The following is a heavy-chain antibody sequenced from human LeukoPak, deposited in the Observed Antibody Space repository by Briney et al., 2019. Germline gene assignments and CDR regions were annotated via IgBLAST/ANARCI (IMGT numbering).Heavy chain of an antibody. CDR1: GFTFSSYA. CDR2: ISGSGGST. D-gene: IGHD1-14*01. V-gene: IGHV3-23*01. CDR3: SRDVNNTFDY. Sequence: GGSLRLSCAAPGFTFSSYAMSWVRQAPGKGLEWVSAISGSGGSTYYADSVKGRFTISRDNTKNSVFLQMNSLRAEDTAVYYCSRDVNNTFDYWGQGTLVTVSS. J-gene: IGHJ4*02.